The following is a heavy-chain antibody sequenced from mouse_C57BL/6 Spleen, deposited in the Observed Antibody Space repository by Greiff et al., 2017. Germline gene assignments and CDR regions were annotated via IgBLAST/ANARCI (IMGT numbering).Heavy chain of an antibody. Sequence: EVHLVESGGGLVQPGGSMKLSCVASGFTFSNYWMNWVRQSPEKGLEWVAQIRLKSDNYATHYAESVKGRFTISRDDSKSSVYLQMNNLRAEDTGIYYCTDYYSNSYAMDYWGQGTSVTVSS. CDR3: TDYYSNSYAMDY. CDR1: GFTFSNYW. V-gene: IGHV6-3*01. CDR2: IRLKSDNYAT. D-gene: IGHD2-5*01. J-gene: IGHJ4*01.